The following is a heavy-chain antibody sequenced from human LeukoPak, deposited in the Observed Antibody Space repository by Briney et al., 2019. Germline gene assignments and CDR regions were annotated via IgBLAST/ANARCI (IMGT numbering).Heavy chain of an antibody. J-gene: IGHJ3*02. CDR2: IYYSGST. D-gene: IGHD3-10*01. CDR3: ARAPDRSGSYYGGFDI. V-gene: IGHV4-30-4*01. Sequence: NPSETLSLTCTVSGGSISSGDYYWSWIRQPPGKGLEWIGYIYYSGSTYYNPSLKSRVTISVDTSKNQFSLKLSSVTAADTAVYYCARAPDRSGSYYGGFDIWGQGTMVTVSS. CDR1: GGSISSGDYY.